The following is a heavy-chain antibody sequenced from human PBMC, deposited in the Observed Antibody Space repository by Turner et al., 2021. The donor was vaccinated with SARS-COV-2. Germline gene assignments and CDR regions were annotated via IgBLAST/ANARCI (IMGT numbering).Heavy chain of an antibody. V-gene: IGHV3-30-3*01. CDR1: GFTFSNYA. CDR3: ATRSGSYAGFDS. CDR2: RSHERSNK. D-gene: IGHD1-26*01. J-gene: IGHJ4*02. Sequence: QVQLVESGGGVVQPGRALSLPCAAPGFTFSNYAMQRVRQAPGRGLAWLTDRSHERSNKYYRDPVKHRFTISRDNSKNTLYLQMNSLRVADTAVDYCATRSGSYAGFDSWGQGTLVTVSS.